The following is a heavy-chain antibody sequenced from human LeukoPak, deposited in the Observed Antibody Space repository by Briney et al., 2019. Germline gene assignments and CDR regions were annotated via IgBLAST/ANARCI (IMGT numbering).Heavy chain of an antibody. CDR1: GGSISSYY. CDR3: ARHQMRYSYGTLFDY. J-gene: IGHJ4*02. V-gene: IGHV4-59*08. D-gene: IGHD5-18*01. Sequence: SETLSLTCTVSGGSISSYYWSWIRQPSGKGLEWIGFIYYSGSTYYNPSLKSRVTIPVDTSKNQFSLRLSSVTATDTAEYFCARHQMRYSYGTLFDYWGQGTLVTAPS. CDR2: IYYSGST.